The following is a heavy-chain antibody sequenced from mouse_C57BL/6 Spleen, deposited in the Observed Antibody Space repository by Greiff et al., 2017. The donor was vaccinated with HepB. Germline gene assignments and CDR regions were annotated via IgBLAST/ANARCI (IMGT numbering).Heavy chain of an antibody. CDR1: GYTFTSYW. J-gene: IGHJ4*01. CDR3: ARSLYYDYDDYYYAMDY. Sequence: QVQLQQPGAELVRPGSSVKLSCKASGYTFTSYWMDWVKQRPGQGLEWIGNIYPSDSETRYNQKFKDKATLTVDKSSSTAYMQLSSLTSEDSAVYYCARSLYYDYDDYYYAMDYWGQGTSVTVSS. D-gene: IGHD2-4*01. CDR2: IYPSDSET. V-gene: IGHV1-61*01.